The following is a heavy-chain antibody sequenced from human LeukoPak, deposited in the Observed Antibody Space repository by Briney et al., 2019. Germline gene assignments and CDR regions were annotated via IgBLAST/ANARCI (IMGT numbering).Heavy chain of an antibody. V-gene: IGHV3-23*01. J-gene: IGHJ4*02. Sequence: PGGSLRLSCAASVFTFSSYAMSCVHQAPGKGVEWVSAISGSGGSTYYADSVKGRFTISRDSSKNTLYLQMNSLRAEETAVYYCAREDRPETYYDYVWGSYRPYWGQGTLVTVSS. CDR2: ISGSGGST. CDR3: AREDRPETYYDYVWGSYRPY. D-gene: IGHD3-16*02. CDR1: VFTFSSYA.